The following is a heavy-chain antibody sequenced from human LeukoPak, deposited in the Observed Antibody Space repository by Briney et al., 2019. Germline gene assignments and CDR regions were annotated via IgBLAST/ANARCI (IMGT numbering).Heavy chain of an antibody. CDR1: GGSINSSSYY. D-gene: IGHD4-11*01. CDR2: IYYSGST. J-gene: IGHJ6*04. Sequence: SETLSLTCTVSGGSINSSSYYWGWIRQPPGKGLEWIGSIYYSGSTYYNPSLKSRVTISVDTSKNQFSLKLSSVTAADTAVYYCARLGPRRTVTKGVDVWGKGTTVTVSS. V-gene: IGHV4-39*01. CDR3: ARLGPRRTVTKGVDV.